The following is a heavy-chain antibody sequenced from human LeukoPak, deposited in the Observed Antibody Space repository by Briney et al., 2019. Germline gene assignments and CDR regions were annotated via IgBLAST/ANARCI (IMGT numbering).Heavy chain of an antibody. CDR3: AKEYSGYDFDY. J-gene: IGHJ4*02. Sequence: GGSLRLSCAASGFTLRSYDMSWVRQAPGKGLEWVAATSGSGVNSYYADSVRGRFTISRDNSQNTLYLQMDSLRAEDTGLYYCAKEYSGYDFDYWGQGTLVTVSS. V-gene: IGHV3-23*01. CDR2: TSGSGVNS. CDR1: GFTLRSYD. D-gene: IGHD5-12*01.